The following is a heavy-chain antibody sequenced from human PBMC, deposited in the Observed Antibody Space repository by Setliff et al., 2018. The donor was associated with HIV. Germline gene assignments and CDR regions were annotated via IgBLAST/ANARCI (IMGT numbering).Heavy chain of an antibody. J-gene: IGHJ5*02. Sequence: SETLSHTCTVSGGSISSGSYYWSWIRQPAGKGLEWIGHIYTSGSTNYNPSLKSRVTISVDTSKNQFSLKLSSVTAADTAVYYCARAPYLWSGYPGVWFDPWGQGTLVTVSS. CDR3: ARAPYLWSGYPGVWFDP. V-gene: IGHV4-61*09. CDR1: GGSISSGSYY. CDR2: IYTSGST. D-gene: IGHD3-3*01.